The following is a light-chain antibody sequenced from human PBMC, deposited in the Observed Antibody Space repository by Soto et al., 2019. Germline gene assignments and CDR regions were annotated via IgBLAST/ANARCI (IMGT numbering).Light chain of an antibody. CDR1: QSVSSN. J-gene: IGKJ2*01. Sequence: EIVMTQSPATLSVSPGERATLSCRASQSVSSNLAWYQQKPGQAPRLLIYGASTGATGIPDRFSGSGSGTEFTLTISSLQSEDFAVYYCQHYNNWPQNTFGQGTKLEIK. CDR2: GAS. V-gene: IGKV3D-15*01. CDR3: QHYNNWPQNT.